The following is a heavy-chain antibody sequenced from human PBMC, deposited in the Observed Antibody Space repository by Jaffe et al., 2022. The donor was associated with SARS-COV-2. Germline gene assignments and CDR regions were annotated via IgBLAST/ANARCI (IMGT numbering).Heavy chain of an antibody. CDR2: ISSSSSYI. CDR3: ARGGGTVKQGFLDY. Sequence: EVQLVESGGGLVKPGGSLRLSCAASGFTFSSYSMNWVRQAPGKGLEWVSSISSSSSYIYYADSVKGRFTISRDNAKNSLYLQMNSLRAEDTAVYYCARGGGTVKQGFLDYWGQGTLVTVSS. J-gene: IGHJ4*02. D-gene: IGHD4-17*01. CDR1: GFTFSSYS. V-gene: IGHV3-21*01.